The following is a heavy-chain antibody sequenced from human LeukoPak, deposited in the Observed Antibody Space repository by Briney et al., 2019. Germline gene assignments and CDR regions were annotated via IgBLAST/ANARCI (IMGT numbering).Heavy chain of an antibody. J-gene: IGHJ4*02. CDR1: GGSISSYY. V-gene: IGHV4-38-2*02. CDR2: IYHSGST. D-gene: IGHD3-3*01. CDR3: ARGVFTYYDFWSGYSHFDY. Sequence: PSETLSLTCTVSGGSISSYYWGWIRQPPGKGLEWIGSIYHSGSTYYNPSLKSRVTISVDTSKNQFSLKLSSVTAADTAVYYCARGVFTYYDFWSGYSHFDYWGQGTLVTVSS.